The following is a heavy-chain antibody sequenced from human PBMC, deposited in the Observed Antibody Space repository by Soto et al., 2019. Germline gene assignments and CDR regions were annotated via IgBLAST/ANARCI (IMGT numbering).Heavy chain of an antibody. Sequence: EVPLLESGGGLVQPGGSLRLSCAASGFTFNSYAMSWVRQAPGKGLEWVSTISGIGGTTYYADSVKGRFTISRDNSKNTLYLQMNSLRAEDTAVYYCAREHSSAWKTFDYWGQGTLVTVSS. CDR1: GFTFNSYA. CDR3: AREHSSAWKTFDY. J-gene: IGHJ4*02. V-gene: IGHV3-23*01. D-gene: IGHD6-19*01. CDR2: ISGIGGTT.